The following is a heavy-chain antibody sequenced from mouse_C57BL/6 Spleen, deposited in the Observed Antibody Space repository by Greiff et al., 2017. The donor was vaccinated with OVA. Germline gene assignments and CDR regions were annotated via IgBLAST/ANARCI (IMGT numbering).Heavy chain of an antibody. D-gene: IGHD1-1*01. CDR1: GYSITSGYY. CDR3: ARDDYYGSSSPYAMDY. V-gene: IGHV3-6*01. J-gene: IGHJ4*01. CDR2: ISYDGSN. Sequence: EVQLVESGPGLVKPSQSLSLTCSVTGYSITSGYYWNWIRQFPGNKPEWMGYISYDGSNNYNPSLKNRISITRDTSKNQFFLKLNSVTTEDTATYYCARDDYYGSSSPYAMDYWGQGTSVTVSS.